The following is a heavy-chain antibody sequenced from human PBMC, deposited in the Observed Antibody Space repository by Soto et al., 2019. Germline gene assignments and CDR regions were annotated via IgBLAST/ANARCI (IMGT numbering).Heavy chain of an antibody. CDR3: ARDKSPYSSGWHNRHFDY. CDR2: ISCDGSNK. CDR1: GFTFSSYA. J-gene: IGHJ4*02. D-gene: IGHD6-19*01. Sequence: QVQLVESGGGVVQPGRSLRLSCAASGFTFSSYAMHWVRQAPGKGLEWVAVISCDGSNKYYADSVKGRFTISRDNSKNTLYLQMNSMRAEDTAVYYCARDKSPYSSGWHNRHFDYCGQGTLVTVSS. V-gene: IGHV3-30-3*01.